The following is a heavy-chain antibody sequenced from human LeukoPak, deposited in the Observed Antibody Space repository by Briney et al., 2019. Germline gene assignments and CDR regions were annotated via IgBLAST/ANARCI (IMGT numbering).Heavy chain of an antibody. CDR1: GGSFSGYY. CDR2: INHSGNT. Sequence: PSGTLSLTCAVYGGSFSGYYWSWIRQPPGKGLEWIGEINHSGNTNYNPSLNSRVTISLDTSKNQFSLKLRTVTPANPALGHFARGPERKFILPLGYWGQGTLVTASS. J-gene: IGHJ4*02. V-gene: IGHV4-34*01. CDR3: ARGPERKFILPLGY. D-gene: IGHD2-21*02.